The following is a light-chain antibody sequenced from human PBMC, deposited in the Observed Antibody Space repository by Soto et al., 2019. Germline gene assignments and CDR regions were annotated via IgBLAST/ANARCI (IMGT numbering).Light chain of an antibody. CDR1: SSNIGTNT. CDR3: ATWDDSLNGWV. CDR2: SNN. V-gene: IGLV1-44*01. Sequence: QSVLTQPPSASGTPGQTVTISGSGTSSNIGTNTANWFQQLPGTAPKLLMYSNNQRPSGVPDRFSGSKSGTSASLGISGLQSEDEADYYCATWDDSLNGWVFGGGTKLTVL. J-gene: IGLJ3*02.